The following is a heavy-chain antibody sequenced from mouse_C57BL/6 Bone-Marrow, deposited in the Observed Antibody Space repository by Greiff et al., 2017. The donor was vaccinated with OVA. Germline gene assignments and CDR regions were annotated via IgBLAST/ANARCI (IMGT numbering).Heavy chain of an antibody. CDR1: GFTFSDYG. D-gene: IGHD1-1*01. J-gene: IGHJ1*03. V-gene: IGHV5-17*01. Sequence: EVQRVESGGGLVKPGGSLKLSCAASGFTFSDYGMHWVRQAPEKGLEWVAYISSGSSTIYYADTVKGRFTISRDNAKNTLFLQMTSLRSEDTAMYYCARPGDYYGSSHWYFEVWGTGTTVTVSS. CDR3: ARPGDYYGSSHWYFEV. CDR2: ISSGSSTI.